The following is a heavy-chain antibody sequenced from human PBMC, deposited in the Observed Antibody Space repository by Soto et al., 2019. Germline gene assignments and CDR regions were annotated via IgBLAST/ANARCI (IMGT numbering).Heavy chain of an antibody. CDR1: GFTFRSYW. J-gene: IGHJ4*02. D-gene: IGHD6-6*01. CDR3: ASGGSSLNFDS. CDR2: ITSDGSST. Sequence: GGSLRLSCAASGFTFRSYWMQWVRQAPGKGLVWVSWITSDGSSTSYADSVKGRFTISRDNAKNALYLQMNSLRAEDTAVYYCASGGSSLNFDSWGQGTLVTVSS. V-gene: IGHV3-74*01.